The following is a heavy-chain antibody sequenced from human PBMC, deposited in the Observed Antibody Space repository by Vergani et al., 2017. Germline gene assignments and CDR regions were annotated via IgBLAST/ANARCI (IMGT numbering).Heavy chain of an antibody. J-gene: IGHJ2*01. V-gene: IGHV4-59*01. CDR2: IYYSGST. CDR3: ARALPQYYYDMGYFDL. CDR1: GGSISSYY. Sequence: QVQLQESGPGLVKPSETLSLTCTVSGGSISSYYWSWIRQRPGKGLEWIGYIYYSGSTNYNPSLKSRVTISVDTSKNQFSLKLSSVTAADTAVYYCARALPQYYYDMGYFDLWGRGTLVTVSS. D-gene: IGHD3-22*01.